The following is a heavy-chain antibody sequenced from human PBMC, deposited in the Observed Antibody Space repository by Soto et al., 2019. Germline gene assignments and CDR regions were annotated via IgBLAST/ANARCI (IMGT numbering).Heavy chain of an antibody. V-gene: IGHV1-69*02. J-gene: IGHJ4*02. CDR3: AMEYCISTSCYRDY. CDR2: IIPILGIA. CDR1: GGTFSSYT. D-gene: IGHD2-2*02. Sequence: QVQLVQSGAEVKKPGSSVKVSCKASGGTFSSYTISWVRQAPGQGLEWMGRIIPILGIANYAQKFQGRGTITADKATSTAYMELSLLRSEDTAVYYCAMEYCISTSCYRDYWGQGTLVTVSS.